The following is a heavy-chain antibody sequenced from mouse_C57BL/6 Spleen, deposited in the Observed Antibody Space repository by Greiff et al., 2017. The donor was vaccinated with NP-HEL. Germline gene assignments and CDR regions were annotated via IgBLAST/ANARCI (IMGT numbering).Heavy chain of an antibody. CDR1: GYTFTDYY. Sequence: VQLQQSGAELVRPGASVKLSCKASGYTFTDYYINWVKQRPGQGLEWIARIYPGSGNTYYNEKFKGKATLTAEKSSNTAYMQLSSLTTEDSAIYYCARYDGYYYFDYWGQGTTLTVSS. J-gene: IGHJ2*01. CDR3: ARYDGYYYFDY. CDR2: IYPGSGNT. V-gene: IGHV1-76*01. D-gene: IGHD2-3*01.